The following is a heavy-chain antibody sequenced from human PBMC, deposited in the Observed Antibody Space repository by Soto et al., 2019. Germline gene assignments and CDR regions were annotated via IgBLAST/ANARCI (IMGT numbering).Heavy chain of an antibody. D-gene: IGHD3-16*02. J-gene: IGHJ6*02. CDR2: ISPYSGNT. V-gene: IGHV1-18*01. Sequence: QVQLVQSGDEVRKPGSSVKVSCKASGYIFVNYGIAWVRQAPGQGLEWMGWISPYSGNTHYASKVQGRLTMTTDTSTRTAYMDMGSLTSGETAVYYCAMVDHFVTPTPQDVWGQGTTVTVSS. CDR1: GYIFVNYG. CDR3: AMVDHFVTPTPQDV.